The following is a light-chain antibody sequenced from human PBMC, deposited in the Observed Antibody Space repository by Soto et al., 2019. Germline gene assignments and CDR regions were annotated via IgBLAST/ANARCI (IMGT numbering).Light chain of an antibody. V-gene: IGLV1-44*01. Sequence: QSVLTQPPSASGTHGQRVTISCSGGSSNIGTNAVNWYQQLPCTAPKLLIYNTNHLPSGVTDRFSGSKSGTSPSLAISGRQSEDEADYYFAAWDYSLNGYVFGTGTKLTVL. J-gene: IGLJ1*01. CDR2: NTN. CDR1: SSNIGTNA. CDR3: AAWDYSLNGYV.